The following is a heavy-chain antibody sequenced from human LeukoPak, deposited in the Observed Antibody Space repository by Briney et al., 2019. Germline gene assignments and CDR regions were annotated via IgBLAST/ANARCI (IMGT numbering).Heavy chain of an antibody. Sequence: GGSLRLSCAASGFTFSSYEINRVRQAPGKGLEWVSYISSSGSTIYYADSVKGRFTISRDNAKNSLYLQMNSLRAEDTAVYYCAELGITMIGGVWGKGTTVTISS. D-gene: IGHD3-10*02. J-gene: IGHJ6*04. CDR1: GFTFSSYE. CDR3: AELGITMIGGV. CDR2: ISSSGSTI. V-gene: IGHV3-48*03.